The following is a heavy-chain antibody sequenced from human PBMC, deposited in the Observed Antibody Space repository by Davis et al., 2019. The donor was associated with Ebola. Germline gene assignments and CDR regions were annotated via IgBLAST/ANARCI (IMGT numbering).Heavy chain of an antibody. Sequence: PGGSLRLSCAASGFTFNNYAMSWVRQAPGKGLEWVSGISGSGGSTYYADSVKGRFTISRDNSKNTLYLQMNSLRAEDTAVYYCAKDILTGYSIPGGMDVWGKGTTVTVSS. J-gene: IGHJ6*04. CDR2: ISGSGGST. D-gene: IGHD6-13*01. CDR3: AKDILTGYSIPGGMDV. CDR1: GFTFNNYA. V-gene: IGHV3-23*01.